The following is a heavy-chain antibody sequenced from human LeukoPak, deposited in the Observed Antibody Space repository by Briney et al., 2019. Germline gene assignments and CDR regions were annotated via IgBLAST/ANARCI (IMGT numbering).Heavy chain of an antibody. J-gene: IGHJ4*02. CDR1: GFTFSSYA. Sequence: GGSLRLSCAASGFTFSSYAMSWVRQAPGKGLEWVSAISSSGGSTYYADSVKGRFTISRDNSKNTLYLQMNSLRAEDTALYYCAKAHGAVARSNYLDYWGQGTLVTVSS. D-gene: IGHD6-19*01. V-gene: IGHV3-23*01. CDR2: ISSSGGST. CDR3: AKAHGAVARSNYLDY.